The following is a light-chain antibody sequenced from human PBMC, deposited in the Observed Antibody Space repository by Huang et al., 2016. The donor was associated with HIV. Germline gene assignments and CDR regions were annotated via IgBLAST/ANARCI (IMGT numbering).Light chain of an antibody. CDR1: VSVAAH. CDR2: GAS. CDR3: QQYNKWPRT. J-gene: IGKJ1*01. V-gene: IGKV3-15*01. Sequence: EIVMTQSPATLSVSTGERATLSCRASVSVAAHLAWYQQIPGQTPRLLLHGASTRATDIPARFSGSGSGTEFTLTISSLQSEDFAGYYCQQYNKWPRTFGQGTKVEI.